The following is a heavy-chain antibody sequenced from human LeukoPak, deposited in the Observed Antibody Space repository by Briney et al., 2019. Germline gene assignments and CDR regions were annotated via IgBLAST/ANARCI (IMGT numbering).Heavy chain of an antibody. D-gene: IGHD1-26*01. Sequence: SETLSLTCTVSGGSISSSSNYWGWIRQPPGKGLGYIGSISYSGSTYYNPSLKSRVTISVDTSKNQFSLKLTSVIATDTAEYYCARLRIAEPLDHWGQGTLVTVSS. J-gene: IGHJ4*02. CDR2: ISYSGST. V-gene: IGHV4-39*01. CDR1: GGSISSSSNY. CDR3: ARLRIAEPLDH.